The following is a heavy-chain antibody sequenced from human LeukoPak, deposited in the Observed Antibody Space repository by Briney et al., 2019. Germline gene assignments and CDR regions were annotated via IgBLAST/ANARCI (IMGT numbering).Heavy chain of an antibody. CDR3: ARVGVSAGSSWTINWFDP. Sequence: GASVKVSCKASGYTFTSYAMNWVRQAPGQGLEWMGWINTNTGNPTYAQGFTGRFVFSLDTSVSTAYLQISSLKAEDTAVYYCARVGVSAGSSWTINWFDPWGQGTLATVSS. CDR2: INTNTGNP. V-gene: IGHV7-4-1*02. CDR1: GYTFTSYA. D-gene: IGHD6-13*01. J-gene: IGHJ5*02.